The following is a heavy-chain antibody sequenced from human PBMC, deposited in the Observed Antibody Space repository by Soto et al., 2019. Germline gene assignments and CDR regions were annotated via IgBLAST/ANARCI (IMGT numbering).Heavy chain of an antibody. V-gene: IGHV5-51*01. Sequence: GASLKISCKASGYSFTTYWIGWVSQMPGKGLEWMGIIYPGDSDTRYSPSFQGNVTITVDKSTSTAYLQWNTLKASYTARYYCARHSSNFRYYYYSMYVWGQGTTVAVAS. D-gene: IGHD6-19*01. J-gene: IGHJ6*02. CDR1: GYSFTTYW. CDR2: IYPGDSDT. CDR3: ARHSSNFRYYYYSMYV.